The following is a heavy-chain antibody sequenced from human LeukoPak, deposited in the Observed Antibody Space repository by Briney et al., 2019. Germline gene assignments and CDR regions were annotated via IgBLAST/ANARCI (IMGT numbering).Heavy chain of an antibody. CDR2: INPGDSDT. CDR1: GYRFTNYW. V-gene: IGHV5-51*01. Sequence: PGESLKISCKGSGYRFTNYWIGWVRQMPGKGLEWMGIINPGDSDTRYSPSFQGQVTISADKSISTAYLQWSSLKASDTAMYYCARLAGSSWSDFDYWGEGNLVTVSS. D-gene: IGHD6-13*01. CDR3: ARLAGSSWSDFDY. J-gene: IGHJ4*02.